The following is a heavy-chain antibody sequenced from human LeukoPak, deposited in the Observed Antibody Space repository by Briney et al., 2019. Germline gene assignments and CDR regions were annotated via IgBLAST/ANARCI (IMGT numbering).Heavy chain of an antibody. D-gene: IGHD1-26*01. Sequence: SETLSLTCTVPGGSISGYYWTWIRQPPGQGLEWIAYIHSNGYTNYNPSLRSRVTISVDPSKNQFSLTVTPVTAADTAIYYCAQRQGPMSGTYDYFDPWGQGALVTVSS. J-gene: IGHJ5*02. CDR3: AQRQGPMSGTYDYFDP. CDR2: IHSNGYT. V-gene: IGHV4-4*09. CDR1: GGSISGYY.